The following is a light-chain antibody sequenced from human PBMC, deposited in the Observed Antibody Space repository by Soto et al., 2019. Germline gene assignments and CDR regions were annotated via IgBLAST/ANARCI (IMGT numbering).Light chain of an antibody. CDR3: SSYTRSSTYV. V-gene: IGLV2-18*02. CDR1: SSDVGSYNR. CDR2: EVN. J-gene: IGLJ1*01. Sequence: QSALTQPPSVSGSPGQSVAISCTGTSSDVGSYNRVSWYQQSPGTAPKLMIYEVNNRPSGVPDCFSGSKSGNTASLTISGLQAEDEGDYYCSSYTRSSTYVFGTGTKLTVL.